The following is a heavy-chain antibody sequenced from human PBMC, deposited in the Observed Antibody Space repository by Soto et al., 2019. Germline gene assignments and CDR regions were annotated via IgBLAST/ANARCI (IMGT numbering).Heavy chain of an antibody. CDR3: AKEGALSGWTYDDF. CDR1: GFIFSNYG. CDR2: ISYDGNEK. D-gene: IGHD6-19*01. V-gene: IGHV3-30*18. Sequence: QVQLVESGGGVVQPGRSLRLSCAASGFIFSNYGMHWVRQAPGKGLEWVAVISYDGNEKHYADSVKGRFTISRDNSKDTLSLQMNSLRAEDTAVYYCAKEGALSGWTYDDFWGQGTLVTVSS. J-gene: IGHJ4*02.